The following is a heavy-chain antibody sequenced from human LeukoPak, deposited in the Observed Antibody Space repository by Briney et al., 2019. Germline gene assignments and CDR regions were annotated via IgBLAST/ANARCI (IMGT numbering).Heavy chain of an antibody. Sequence: PGRSLRLSCAASGFTFSSYGMHGVRQAPGKGLEWVGVIWYDGSNKYYADSVKGRFTISRDNSKNTLYLQMNSLRAEDTAVYYCARENDSSGYYYFDYWGQGTLVTVSS. CDR1: GFTFSSYG. CDR2: IWYDGSNK. J-gene: IGHJ4*02. D-gene: IGHD3-22*01. CDR3: ARENDSSGYYYFDY. V-gene: IGHV3-33*01.